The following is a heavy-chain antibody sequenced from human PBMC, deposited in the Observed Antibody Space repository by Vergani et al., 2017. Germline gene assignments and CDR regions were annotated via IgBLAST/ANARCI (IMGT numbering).Heavy chain of an antibody. V-gene: IGHV5-10-1*03. CDR1: GYSFTSYW. CDR3: ARFLVVPAAVGYYYYGMDV. CDR2: IDPSDSYT. J-gene: IGHJ6*02. Sequence: EVQLVQSGAEVKKPGESLRISCKGSGYSFTSYWLSWVRQMPGKGLEWMGRIDPSDSYTNYSPSFQGHVTISAEKSISTAYLQWSSLKASDTAMYYCARFLVVPAAVGYYYYGMDVWGQGTTVTVSS. D-gene: IGHD2-2*01.